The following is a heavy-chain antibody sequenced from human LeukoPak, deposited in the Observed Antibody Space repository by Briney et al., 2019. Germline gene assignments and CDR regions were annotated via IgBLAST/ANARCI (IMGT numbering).Heavy chain of an antibody. CDR3: ASDGFAARFGELSLTDYYYGMDV. CDR2: IYSGGST. V-gene: IGHV3-53*01. CDR1: GFTVSSNY. Sequence: PGGSLRLSCAASGFTVSSNYMSWVRQAPGKGLEWVSVIYSGGSTYYADSVKGRFTISRDNSKNTLYLQMNSLRAEDTAVYYCASDGFAARFGELSLTDYYYGMDVWGQGTTVTVSS. J-gene: IGHJ6*02. D-gene: IGHD3-10*01.